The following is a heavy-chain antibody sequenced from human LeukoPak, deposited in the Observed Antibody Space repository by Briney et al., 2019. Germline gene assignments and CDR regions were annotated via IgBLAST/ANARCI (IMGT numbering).Heavy chain of an antibody. J-gene: IGHJ5*02. CDR1: GYTFIAYY. CDR2: INPNSGGT. D-gene: IGHD2-2*01. Sequence: GASVKVSCKASGYTFIAYYMHWVRQAPGQGLEWMGWINPNSGGTNYAQKFQGRVTMTRDTSISTAYMDLSRLRSDDTAVYYCARGMGVLVPAATWFYPWGQGTLVAVSS. V-gene: IGHV1-2*02. CDR3: ARGMGVLVPAATWFYP.